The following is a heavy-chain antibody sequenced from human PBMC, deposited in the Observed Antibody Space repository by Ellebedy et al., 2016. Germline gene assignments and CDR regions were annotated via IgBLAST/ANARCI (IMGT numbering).Heavy chain of an antibody. D-gene: IGHD2-2*02. CDR2: INHSGST. J-gene: IGHJ5*02. CDR1: GGSFSGYY. CDR3: ARDRRGHCSSTSCYTWFNP. V-gene: IGHV4-34*01. Sequence: SETLSLXXAVYGGSFSGYYWSWIRQPPGKGLEWIGEINHSGSTNYNPSLKSRVTISVDTSKNQFSLKLSSVTAADTAVYYCARDRRGHCSSTSCYTWFNPWGQGTLVTVSS.